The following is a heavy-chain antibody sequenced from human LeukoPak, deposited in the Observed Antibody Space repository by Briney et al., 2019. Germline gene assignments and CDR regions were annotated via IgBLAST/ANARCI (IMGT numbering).Heavy chain of an antibody. D-gene: IGHD5-12*01. V-gene: IGHV1-8*01. CDR1: GYTFTSYD. J-gene: IGHJ4*02. Sequence: ASVKVSCKASGYTFTSYDINWVRQATGQGLEWMGWMNPNSGNTGYAQKFQGRVTMTRDTSTSTVYMELSSLRSEDTAVYYCARDSDIVATSGPKKYFDYWGQETLVTVSS. CDR3: ARDSDIVATSGPKKYFDY. CDR2: MNPNSGNT.